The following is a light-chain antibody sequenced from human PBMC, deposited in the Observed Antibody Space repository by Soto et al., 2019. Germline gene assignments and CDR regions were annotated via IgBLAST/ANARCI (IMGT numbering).Light chain of an antibody. V-gene: IGKV1-33*01. Sequence: DIHMTQSPSSLSASLGDRVTITFQASQNISNFLNWSQQKPGKVPKVLIYDASNLQTGVPSRFSGSGSGTNFTFTISSLQPEDFATYYCQQYDSLPFNFGPGTKVAI. CDR2: DAS. J-gene: IGKJ3*01. CDR1: QNISNF. CDR3: QQYDSLPFN.